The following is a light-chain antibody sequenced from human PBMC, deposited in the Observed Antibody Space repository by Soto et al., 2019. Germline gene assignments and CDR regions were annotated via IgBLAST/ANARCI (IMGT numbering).Light chain of an antibody. CDR1: QSISAF. Sequence: DIQMTQSPSSVSAFLGDSVTITFRASQSISAFLNWYHQKPGKAPKLLIYSASYLQSGVPSNFSGSGSGTDFTLSIVTLQPEDSGTYFCQQSYRLPLTFGGGTKVDIK. CDR3: QQSYRLPLT. V-gene: IGKV1-39*01. J-gene: IGKJ4*01. CDR2: SAS.